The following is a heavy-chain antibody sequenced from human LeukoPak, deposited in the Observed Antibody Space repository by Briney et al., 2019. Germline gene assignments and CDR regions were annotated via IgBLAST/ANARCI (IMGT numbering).Heavy chain of an antibody. Sequence: PSETLSLTCIVSGYSISSGYYWGWIRQPPGKGLEWIGSIYHSGSTYYNPSLKSRVTISVDTSKNQFSLKLSSVTAADTAVYYCARGVLVGIAARWGQGTLVTVSS. CDR1: GYSISSGYY. CDR3: ARGVLVGIAAR. CDR2: IYHSGST. J-gene: IGHJ4*02. D-gene: IGHD6-6*01. V-gene: IGHV4-38-2*02.